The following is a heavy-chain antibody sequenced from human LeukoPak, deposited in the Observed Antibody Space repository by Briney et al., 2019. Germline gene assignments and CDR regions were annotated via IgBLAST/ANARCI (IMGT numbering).Heavy chain of an antibody. J-gene: IGHJ4*02. CDR2: ISYDGSNK. Sequence: GGSLRLSCVAPGFTFSSYAMHWVHQAPGKGLEWEAVISYDGSNKYYADSVKGRFTISRDNSKNTLYLQMNSLRAEDTAVYYCARGRCSGGSCYWVYWGQGTLVTVSS. CDR3: ARGRCSGGSCYWVY. D-gene: IGHD2-15*01. V-gene: IGHV3-30*04. CDR1: GFTFSSYA.